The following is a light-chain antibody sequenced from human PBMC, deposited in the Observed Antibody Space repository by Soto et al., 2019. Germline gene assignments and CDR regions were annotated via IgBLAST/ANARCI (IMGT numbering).Light chain of an antibody. CDR3: QQYGSSPT. Sequence: EIVLTQSPGTLSLSPGERATLSCRASQSVRSSYLAWYQQKPGQAPRLLIYDASNRATGIPDRFSGSGSGTDFTLAISRLEPEDFAVYFGQQYGSSPTFGQGTKVEIK. CDR1: QSVRSSY. CDR2: DAS. V-gene: IGKV3-20*01. J-gene: IGKJ1*01.